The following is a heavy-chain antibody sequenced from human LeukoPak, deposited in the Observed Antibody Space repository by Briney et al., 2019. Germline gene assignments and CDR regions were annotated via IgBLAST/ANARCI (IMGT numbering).Heavy chain of an antibody. CDR3: ARDRGGSVDY. D-gene: IGHD1-26*01. Sequence: PSETLSLTCTVSGVSISSSSYYWGWIRQPPGKGLEWIGSIYYSGSTYYHPSLKSRVTISVDTSKNQFSLKLSSVTAADTAVYYCARDRGGSVDYWGQGTLVTVSS. V-gene: IGHV4-39*07. CDR2: IYYSGST. CDR1: GVSISSSSYY. J-gene: IGHJ4*02.